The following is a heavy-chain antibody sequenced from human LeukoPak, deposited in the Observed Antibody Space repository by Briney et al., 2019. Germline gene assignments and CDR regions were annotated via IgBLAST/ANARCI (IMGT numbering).Heavy chain of an antibody. CDR3: QKTAYDILTGYYTLDY. CDR1: GYTFTSYA. D-gene: IGHD3-9*01. V-gene: IGHV1-3*01. Sequence: ASVKVFCKASGYTFTSYAMHWVRQAPGQRLKWMGWINAGNGNTKYSQKFQGRVTITRDTSASTAYMELSSLRSEDTAFFFNQKTAYDILTGYYTLDYWGQGTLVTVSS. J-gene: IGHJ4*02. CDR2: INAGNGNT.